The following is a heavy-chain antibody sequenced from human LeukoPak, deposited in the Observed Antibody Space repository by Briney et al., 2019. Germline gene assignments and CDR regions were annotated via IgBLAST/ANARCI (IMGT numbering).Heavy chain of an antibody. CDR1: GYSFTSYW. V-gene: IGHV5-51*01. Sequence: GEPLQISCQGSGYSFTSYWIGWVRQLPGEGLEWMGIIYPGDSDTRYSPSFQGQVTISADKSISTAYLQWSSLKASDTAMYYCARRGVVTALYYFDYWGQGTLVTVSS. D-gene: IGHD2-21*02. J-gene: IGHJ4*02. CDR2: IYPGDSDT. CDR3: ARRGVVTALYYFDY.